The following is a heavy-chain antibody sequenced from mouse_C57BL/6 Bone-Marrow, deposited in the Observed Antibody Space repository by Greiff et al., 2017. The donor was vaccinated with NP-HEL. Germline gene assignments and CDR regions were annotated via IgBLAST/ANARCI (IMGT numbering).Heavy chain of an antibody. V-gene: IGHV1-59*01. J-gene: IGHJ4*01. CDR3: ARWNYYAMDY. CDR2: IDPSDSYT. Sequence: QVQLQQPGAELVRPGTSVKLSCKASGYTFTSYWMHWVKQRPGQGLEWIGVIDPSDSYTNYNQKFKGKATLTVDTSSSTAYMQLSSLISEDSAVYYCARWNYYAMDYWGQGTSVTVSS. CDR1: GYTFTSYW.